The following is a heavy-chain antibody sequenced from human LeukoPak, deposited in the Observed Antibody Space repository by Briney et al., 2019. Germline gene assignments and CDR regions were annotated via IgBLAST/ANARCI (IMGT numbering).Heavy chain of an antibody. CDR3: ARAQVTGTTDAFDI. Sequence: GGSLRLSCAASGFTFDDYGMSWVRQAPGKGLEWVSGINWNGGSTGYADSVKGRFTISRDNAKNSLYLQMNNLRAEDTALYYCARAQVTGTTDAFDIWGQGTMVTVSS. J-gene: IGHJ3*02. V-gene: IGHV3-20*04. D-gene: IGHD1-20*01. CDR2: INWNGGST. CDR1: GFTFDDYG.